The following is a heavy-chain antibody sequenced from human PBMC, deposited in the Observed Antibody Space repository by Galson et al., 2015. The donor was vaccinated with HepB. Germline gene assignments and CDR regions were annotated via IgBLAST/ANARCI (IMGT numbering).Heavy chain of an antibody. CDR3: ARDDFQYGDYVLERGGMDV. CDR2: ISYDGSNK. D-gene: IGHD4-17*01. J-gene: IGHJ6*02. V-gene: IGHV3-30-3*01. Sequence: SLRLSCAASGFTFSSYAMHWVRQAPGKGLEWVAVISYDGSNKYYADSVKGRFTISRDNSKNTLYLQMNSLRAEDTAVYYCARDDFQYGDYVLERGGMDVWGQGTTVTVSS. CDR1: GFTFSSYA.